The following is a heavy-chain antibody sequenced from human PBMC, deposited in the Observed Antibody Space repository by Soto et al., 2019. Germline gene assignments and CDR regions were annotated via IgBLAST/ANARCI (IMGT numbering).Heavy chain of an antibody. CDR1: GGSFSGYY. Sequence: SETLSLTCAVYGGSFSGYYWSWIRQPPEKGLEWIGEINHSGSTNYNPSLKSRVTISVDTSKNQFSLKLSSVTAADTAVYYCARGLYSSSRYMDVWGKGTTVTVSS. J-gene: IGHJ6*03. CDR2: INHSGST. CDR3: ARGLYSSSRYMDV. D-gene: IGHD6-6*01. V-gene: IGHV4-34*01.